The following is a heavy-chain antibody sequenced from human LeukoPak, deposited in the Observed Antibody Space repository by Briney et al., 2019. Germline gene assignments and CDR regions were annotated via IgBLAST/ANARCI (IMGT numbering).Heavy chain of an antibody. V-gene: IGHV3-48*03. CDR3: TKESLNGGYSSY. D-gene: IGHD6-25*01. J-gene: IGHJ4*02. CDR1: GFTFSSYE. CDR2: ISSSGSTI. Sequence: GGSLRLSCAASGFTFSSYEMNWVRQAPGKGLEWVSYISSSGSTIYYADSVKGRFTISRDNAKNSLYLQMNSLRAEDTAVYYCTKESLNGGYSSYWGQGTLVTVSS.